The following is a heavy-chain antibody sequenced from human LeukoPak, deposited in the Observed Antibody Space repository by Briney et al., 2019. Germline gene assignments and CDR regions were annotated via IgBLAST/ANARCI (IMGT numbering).Heavy chain of an antibody. CDR2: INPSGGST. J-gene: IGHJ4*02. CDR1: GYTFTSYY. Sequence: ASVKVSCKASGYTFTSYYMHWVRQAPGQGLEWMGIINPSGGSTSYAQRFQGRVTMTRDTSTSTVYMELSSLRSEDTAVYYCARGASMRSSSWPPHYWGQGTLVTVSS. V-gene: IGHV1-46*01. D-gene: IGHD6-13*01. CDR3: ARGASMRSSSWPPHY.